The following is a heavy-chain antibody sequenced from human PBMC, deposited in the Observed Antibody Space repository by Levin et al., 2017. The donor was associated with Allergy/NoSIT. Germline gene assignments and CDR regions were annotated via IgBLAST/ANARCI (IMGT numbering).Heavy chain of an antibody. V-gene: IGHV3-49*04. D-gene: IGHD6-13*01. CDR1: GFSFGGYT. CDR2: IRSKSYGGTT. Sequence: GGSLRLSCTASGFSFGGYTMSWVRQAPGKGLEWVGFIRSKSYGGTTEYAASVKGRFTISRDDSKSIAYLEMNSLKSEDTSVYYCTRDHGSGKSWFIDNWGQGTLVTVSS. J-gene: IGHJ4*02. CDR3: TRDHGSGKSWFIDN.